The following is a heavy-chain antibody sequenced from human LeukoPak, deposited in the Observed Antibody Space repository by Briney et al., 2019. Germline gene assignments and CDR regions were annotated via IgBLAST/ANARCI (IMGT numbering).Heavy chain of an antibody. Sequence: GGSLRLSCAASGFTFSSYSMNWVRQAPGKGLEWVSSISSSSSYTYYADSVKGRFTIPRDNSKNTLYLQMNSLRAEDTAVYYCAKWGGDIVVVPAANYFDYWGQGTLVTVSS. D-gene: IGHD2-2*01. CDR3: AKWGGDIVVVPAANYFDY. CDR2: ISSSSSYT. CDR1: GFTFSSYS. V-gene: IGHV3-21*04. J-gene: IGHJ4*02.